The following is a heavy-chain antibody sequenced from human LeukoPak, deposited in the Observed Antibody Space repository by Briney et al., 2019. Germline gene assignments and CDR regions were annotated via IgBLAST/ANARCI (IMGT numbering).Heavy chain of an antibody. CDR1: GSTFSNYW. CDR2: INYDGTTT. J-gene: IGHJ3*02. Sequence: GGSLRLSCAASGSTFSNYWMHWVRQAPGKGLVWVSRINYDGTTTGYADSVKGRFTISRDNAKNTLYLQMNSLRAEDTAVYYCARRDVFDIWGQGTMVTVSS. V-gene: IGHV3-74*01. CDR3: ARRDVFDI.